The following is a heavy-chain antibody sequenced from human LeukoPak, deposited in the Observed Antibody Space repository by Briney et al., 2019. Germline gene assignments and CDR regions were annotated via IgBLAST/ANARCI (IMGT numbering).Heavy chain of an antibody. J-gene: IGHJ4*02. CDR1: GFTFSSYW. V-gene: IGHV3-7*01. CDR3: ARDPGPGIAAAGTSLIGY. D-gene: IGHD6-13*01. CDR2: INQDGSEK. Sequence: PGGSLRLSCAASGFTFSSYWMSWVRQAPGKGLEWVAIINQDGSEKYYVDSVKGRFTISRDNAKNSLYLQMNSPSAEDTAVYYCARDPGPGIAAAGTSLIGYWGQGTLVTVSS.